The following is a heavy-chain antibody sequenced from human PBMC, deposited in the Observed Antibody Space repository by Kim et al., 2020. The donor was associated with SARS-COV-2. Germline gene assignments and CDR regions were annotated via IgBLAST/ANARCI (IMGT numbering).Heavy chain of an antibody. CDR1: GFTFSSYS. Sequence: GGSLRLSCAASGFTFSSYSMNWVRQAPGKGLEWVSSISSSSSYIYYADSVKGRFTISRDNDKNSLYLQMNSLRAEDTAVYYCARDTNRVSRYDIRWPPYFACWGQGTLGTVSS. CDR2: ISSSSSYI. CDR3: ARDTNRVSRYDIRWPPYFAC. J-gene: IGHJ4*02. D-gene: IGHD3-9*01. V-gene: IGHV3-21*01.